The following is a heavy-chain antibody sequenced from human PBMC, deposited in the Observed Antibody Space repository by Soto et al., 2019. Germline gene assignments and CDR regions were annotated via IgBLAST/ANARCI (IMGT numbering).Heavy chain of an antibody. CDR2: ISTYTGNT. J-gene: IGHJ6*02. CDR1: GYTFTEYG. CDR3: ARYGYSSGWYLGTGWDV. V-gene: IGHV1-18*04. Sequence: QVQLVQSGAEVKKPGASLKVSCKASGYTFTEYGIAWVRQAPGQGLRWIGWISTYTGNTNYAQNLQGRVTLTTDTSASIAYMELRSLRSDDTAVYFCARYGYSSGWYLGTGWDVWGQGTPVTVSS. D-gene: IGHD6-19*01.